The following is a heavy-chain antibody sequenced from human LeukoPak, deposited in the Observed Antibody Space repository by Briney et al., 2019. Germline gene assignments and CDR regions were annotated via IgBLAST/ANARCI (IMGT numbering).Heavy chain of an antibody. J-gene: IGHJ4*02. V-gene: IGHV3-7*03. CDR2: IKQDGSEK. Sequence: GGSLRLSCTASEFTFSSYWMSWVRQAPGKGLEWVANIKQDGSEKDYVDSVKGRFTISRDNAKNSLHLQMNSLRPEDTALYYCVKDRGLRNQWLQVTYDSWGQGTLVTVSS. D-gene: IGHD5-24*01. CDR1: EFTFSSYW. CDR3: VKDRGLRNQWLQVTYDS.